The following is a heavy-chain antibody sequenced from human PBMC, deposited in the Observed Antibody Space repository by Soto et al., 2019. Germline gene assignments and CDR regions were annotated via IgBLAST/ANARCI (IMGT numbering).Heavy chain of an antibody. J-gene: IGHJ5*02. Sequence: QVQLVQSGAEVKKPGSSVKVSCKASGGTFSSYTISWVRQAPGQGLEWMGRIIPILGIANYAQKFQGRVTITADKYTSTAYMELSSLRSEDTAVYYCARDSASMVRGVIGSWFDPWGQGTLVTVSS. CDR3: ARDSASMVRGVIGSWFDP. V-gene: IGHV1-69*08. D-gene: IGHD3-10*01. CDR1: GGTFSSYT. CDR2: IIPILGIA.